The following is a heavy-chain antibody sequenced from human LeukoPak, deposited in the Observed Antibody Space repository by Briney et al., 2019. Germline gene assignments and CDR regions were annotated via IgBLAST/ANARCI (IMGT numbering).Heavy chain of an antibody. CDR2: IRYDGSNK. J-gene: IGHJ3*02. Sequence: GGSLRLSCAASGFTFSTYGMHWVRQAPGKGLEWVAFIRYDGSNKYYADSVKGRFTISRDNSKNTLYLQMNSLRAEDTAMYYCAKVSLNMVNDAFDIWGQGTMVSVSS. D-gene: IGHD4/OR15-4a*01. CDR1: GFTFSTYG. CDR3: AKVSLNMVNDAFDI. V-gene: IGHV3-30*02.